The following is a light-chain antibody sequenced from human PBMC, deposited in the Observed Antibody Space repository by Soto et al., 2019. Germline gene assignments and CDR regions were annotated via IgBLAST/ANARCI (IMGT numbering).Light chain of an antibody. V-gene: IGKV3-15*01. CDR1: QSVSSN. J-gene: IGKJ1*01. CDR3: QQYNNWSRT. CDR2: GAF. Sequence: EIVMTQSPATLSVSPGERATLSCRASQSVSSNLAWYQQKPGQAPRLLIYGAFTRATGIPARFSGSGSGTEFTLTISSLQSEDFAVYYCQQYNNWSRTFGQGTKVEIK.